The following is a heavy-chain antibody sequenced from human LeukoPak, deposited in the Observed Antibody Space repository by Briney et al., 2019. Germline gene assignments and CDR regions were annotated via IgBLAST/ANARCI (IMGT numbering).Heavy chain of an antibody. J-gene: IGHJ4*02. CDR3: AKKGYDSSGYYDY. CDR2: ISGSGGST. Sequence: AGGSLRLSCAASGFTFSSYAMSWVRQAPGKGLEWVSAISGSGGSTYYADSVKGRFTISRDNSKNTLYLQMNSLRAEDTAVYYCAKKGYDSSGYYDYWGQGTPVTVSS. CDR1: GFTFSSYA. V-gene: IGHV3-23*01. D-gene: IGHD3-22*01.